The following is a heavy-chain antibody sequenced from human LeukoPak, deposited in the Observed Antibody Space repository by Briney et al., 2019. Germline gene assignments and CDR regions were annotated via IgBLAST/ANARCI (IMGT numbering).Heavy chain of an antibody. CDR1: GGSFSGYY. D-gene: IGHD4-17*01. CDR3: ARSNYGDYTFDY. CDR2: INHSGST. Sequence: SSETLSLTCAVYGGSFSGYYWSWLRQPPGKGREWLGEINHSGSTNYNPSLKSRVTISVDTSKNQFSLKLSSVTAADTAVYYCARSNYGDYTFDYWGQGTLVTVSS. V-gene: IGHV4-34*01. J-gene: IGHJ4*02.